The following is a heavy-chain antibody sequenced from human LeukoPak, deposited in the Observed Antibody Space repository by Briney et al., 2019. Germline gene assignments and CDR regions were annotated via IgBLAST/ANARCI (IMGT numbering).Heavy chain of an antibody. CDR1: GFSFSSYA. V-gene: IGHV3-23*01. Sequence: GGSLRLSCAASGFSFSSYAMSWVRQAPGKGLEWVSGISASGGSTYYADSVKGRFTISRDNSKNTLYLQMNSLRAEDTAVYYCAKDRREYSYGYFDYWGQGTLVTVSS. J-gene: IGHJ4*02. CDR3: AKDRREYSYGYFDY. CDR2: ISASGGST. D-gene: IGHD5-18*01.